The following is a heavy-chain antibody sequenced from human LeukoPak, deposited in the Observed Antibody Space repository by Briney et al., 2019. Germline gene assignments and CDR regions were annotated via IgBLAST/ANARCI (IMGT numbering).Heavy chain of an antibody. CDR2: IIPIFGTA. CDR3: ASDIVVVPAAQPSGYYYYMDV. CDR1: GYTFIGYY. D-gene: IGHD2-2*01. V-gene: IGHV1-69*05. Sequence: GASVKVSCKASGYTFIGYYMHWVRQAPGQGLEWMGGIIPIFGTANYAQKFQGRVTITTDESTSTAYMELSSLRSEDTAVYYCASDIVVVPAAQPSGYYYYMDVWGKGTTVTVSS. J-gene: IGHJ6*03.